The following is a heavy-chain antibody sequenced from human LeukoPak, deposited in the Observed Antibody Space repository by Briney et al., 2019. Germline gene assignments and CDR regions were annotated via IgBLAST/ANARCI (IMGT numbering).Heavy chain of an antibody. J-gene: IGHJ4*02. D-gene: IGHD5-24*01. CDR3: ARDMDRDGYNGPDY. CDR2: ISAYNGNT. V-gene: IGHV1-18*01. Sequence: ASVKVSCKASGYTFTSYGISWVLQAPGQGLEWMGWISAYNGNTNYAQKLQGRVTMTTDTSTSTAYMELRSLRSDDTAVYYCARDMDRDGYNGPDYWGQGTLVTVSS. CDR1: GYTFTSYG.